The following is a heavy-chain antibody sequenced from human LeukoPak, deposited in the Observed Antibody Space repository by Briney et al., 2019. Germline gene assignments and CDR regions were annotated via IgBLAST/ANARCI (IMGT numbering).Heavy chain of an antibody. V-gene: IGHV4-59*08. CDR3: ARGVTFGGVIVPAFDI. Sequence: SPTLSVRCIGSGRPMCRSQWRWYRQHTGKGLEWIGYIYYSGSTNYNPSLKSRVTISLDTSKNQFSLKLSSVTAADTAVYFCARGVTFGGVIVPAFDIWGQGTMVTVSS. J-gene: IGHJ3*02. CDR1: GRPMCRSQ. D-gene: IGHD3-16*02. CDR2: IYYSGST.